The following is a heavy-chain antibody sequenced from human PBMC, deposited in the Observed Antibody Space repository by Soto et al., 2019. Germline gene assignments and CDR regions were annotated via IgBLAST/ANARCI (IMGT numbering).Heavy chain of an antibody. CDR3: AKNGQWLATPPEA. V-gene: IGHV3-23*01. CDR2: MSNSGDRT. D-gene: IGHD6-19*01. CDR1: GLIFRNYA. Sequence: DVQLLESGGGLVQPGGSLRLSCVASGLIFRNYAINWVRQAPGKGLEWVSAMSNSGDRTYYADSVKGRFTISRDSSKNTVYLQINSLRAEDTAVYYCAKNGQWLATPPEAWGQGTLVTVSS. J-gene: IGHJ4*02.